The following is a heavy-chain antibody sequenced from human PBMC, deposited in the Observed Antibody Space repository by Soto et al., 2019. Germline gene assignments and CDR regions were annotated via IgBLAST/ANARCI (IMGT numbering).Heavy chain of an antibody. CDR2: IYYSGST. J-gene: IGHJ6*03. V-gene: IGHV4-59*08. Sequence: PSETLSLTCTVSGGSISSYYWTWIRQPPGKGLEWIGYIYYSGSTNYNPSLKSRVTISVATSKTQFSLKLSSVTAADTAVYYCARVRQLVGYFYYYMDVWGKGTTVTVSS. CDR3: ARVRQLVGYFYYYMDV. CDR1: GGSISSYY. D-gene: IGHD6-6*01.